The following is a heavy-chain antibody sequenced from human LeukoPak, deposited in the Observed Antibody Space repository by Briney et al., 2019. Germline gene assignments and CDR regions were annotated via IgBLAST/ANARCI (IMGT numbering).Heavy chain of an antibody. J-gene: IGHJ3*02. Sequence: GGSLRLSCAASGFTFSSYWMHWVRQAPGKGLVWVSRINSDGSSTSYADSVKGRFTISRDNAKNTLYLQMNSLRAEDTAVYYCARRSLYYYDSSGPYDAFDIWGQGSMVTVSS. CDR1: GFTFSSYW. CDR3: ARRSLYYYDSSGPYDAFDI. V-gene: IGHV3-74*01. CDR2: INSDGSST. D-gene: IGHD3-22*01.